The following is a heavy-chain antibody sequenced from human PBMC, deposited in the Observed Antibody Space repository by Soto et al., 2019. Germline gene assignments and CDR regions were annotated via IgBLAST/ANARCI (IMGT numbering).Heavy chain of an antibody. J-gene: IGHJ4*02. Sequence: GGSLRLSCAASGFNFSTHCMHWVRQAPGKGLEWVASISYDDTNKYYADSVQGRYTVSSDNSRYTLSLEMNSVRIEDTSVYYCMEGYLSGWPHYFVYWGRGALVTVSS. V-gene: IGHV3-30*03. CDR1: GFNFSTHC. CDR3: MEGYLSGWPHYFVY. CDR2: ISYDDTNK. D-gene: IGHD6-19*01.